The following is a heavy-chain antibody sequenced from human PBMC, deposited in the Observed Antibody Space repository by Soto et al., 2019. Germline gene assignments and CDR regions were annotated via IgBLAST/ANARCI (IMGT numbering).Heavy chain of an antibody. Sequence: ASVKVSCKASGYTFTGYYMHWVRQAPGQGLEWMGWINPNSGGTNYAQKFQGWVTMTRDTSISTAYMELSRLRSDDTAVYYCAKGIVGATAAFDIWGQGTMVTVS. CDR1: GYTFTGYY. CDR2: INPNSGGT. D-gene: IGHD1-26*01. V-gene: IGHV1-2*04. J-gene: IGHJ3*02. CDR3: AKGIVGATAAFDI.